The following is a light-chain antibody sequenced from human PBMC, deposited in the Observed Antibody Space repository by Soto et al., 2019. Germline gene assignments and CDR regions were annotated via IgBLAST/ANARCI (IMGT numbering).Light chain of an antibody. CDR1: QSISSW. CDR3: QQADTFPIT. V-gene: IGKV1-5*01. CDR2: DAS. J-gene: IGKJ5*01. Sequence: DIQMTQSPSTLSASVVDRVTITCRASQSISSWLAWYQQKPGKAPKVLIFDASSLESGVPSRFSGSGFGTDFTLTISSLQPEDSAIYYCQQADTFPITFGQGTRLEI.